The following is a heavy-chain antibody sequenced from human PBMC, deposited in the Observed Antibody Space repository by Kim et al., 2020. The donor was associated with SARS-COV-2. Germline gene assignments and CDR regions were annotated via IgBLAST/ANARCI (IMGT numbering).Heavy chain of an antibody. V-gene: IGHV5-51*01. CDR2: IYPGDSDT. CDR1: GYSFTSYW. J-gene: IGHJ6*03. Sequence: GESLKISCKCSGYSFTSYWIGWVRQMPGKGLEWMGIIYPGDSDTRYSPSFQGQVTISADKSISTAYLQWSSLKASDTAMYYCARHKRPPEPGTYYYMDVWGKGTTVTVSS. CDR3: ARHKRPPEPGTYYYMDV.